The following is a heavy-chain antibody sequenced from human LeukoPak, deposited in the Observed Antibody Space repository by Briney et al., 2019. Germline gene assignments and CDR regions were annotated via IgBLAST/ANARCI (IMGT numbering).Heavy chain of an antibody. Sequence: GGSLILSCSASGFTFSSYIMHWARQAPGKGLEYVSAITSNGDTTYYADPVKGRVTISRDNSKNTLYLQMSSLRAEDTAVYYCVKDDSYYYDSSGRDSWGQGTLVTVSS. J-gene: IGHJ4*02. D-gene: IGHD3-22*01. V-gene: IGHV3-64D*09. CDR3: VKDDSYYYDSSGRDS. CDR1: GFTFSSYI. CDR2: ITSNGDTT.